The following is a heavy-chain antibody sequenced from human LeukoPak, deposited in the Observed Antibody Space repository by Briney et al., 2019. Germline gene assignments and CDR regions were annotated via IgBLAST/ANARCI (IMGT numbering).Heavy chain of an antibody. CDR2: IWHGGSNE. J-gene: IGHJ3*02. CDR3: ARGGSPPEALGDALNI. D-gene: IGHD1-26*01. Sequence: PGGSLRLSCEASGFTFSDYYMSWVRQAPGKGLEWVAVIWHGGSNENYADSVKGRFTISRDNSTNTLYLQMTSLRAEDTAVYYCARGGSPPEALGDALNIWGQGTMVTVSS. CDR1: GFTFSDYY. V-gene: IGHV3-33*08.